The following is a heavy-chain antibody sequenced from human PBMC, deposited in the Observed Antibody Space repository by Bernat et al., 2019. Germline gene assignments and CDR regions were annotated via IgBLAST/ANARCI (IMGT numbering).Heavy chain of an antibody. V-gene: IGHV3-33*01. Sequence: EPGGGVVQPGRSPRLSCVGSGFTFSNHGMHWVRQAPGKGLEWVAVIWNDGSKKYYTESVQGRFTISRDDSKSTLFLQMSSLGIEDTAVYYCARSVRGDSGGKGDDFDIWGQGTVVTVSS. J-gene: IGHJ3*02. CDR2: IWNDGSKK. CDR3: ARSVRGDSGGKGDDFDI. D-gene: IGHD6-25*01. CDR1: GFTFSNHG.